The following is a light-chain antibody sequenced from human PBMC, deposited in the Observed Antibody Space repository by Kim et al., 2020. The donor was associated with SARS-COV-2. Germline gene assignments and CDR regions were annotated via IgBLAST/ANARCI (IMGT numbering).Light chain of an antibody. V-gene: IGLV2-23*01. Sequence: QSALTQPASVSGSPGQSITISCTGTSSDVGSYNLVSWYQQHPGKARKLMIYEGSKRPSGVSNRFSGSKSGNTASLTISGLQAEDEADYYCCSYAGSSTVVFGGGTQLTVL. CDR1: SSDVGSYNL. J-gene: IGLJ2*01. CDR2: EGS. CDR3: CSYAGSSTVV.